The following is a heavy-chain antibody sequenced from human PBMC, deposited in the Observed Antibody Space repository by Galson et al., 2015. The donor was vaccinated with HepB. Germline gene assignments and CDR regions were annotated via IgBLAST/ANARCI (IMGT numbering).Heavy chain of an antibody. CDR3: ARPRGRGYSSYDCTT. CDR2: IDPSDSYT. CDR1: GYTFNTYW. Sequence: QSGAEVKMPGESLRISCKASGYTFNTYWINWVRQVPGKGIEWIGRIDPSDSYTKYSPSFQGHVTISVDKSTSTVYLQWSSLKAPDTAMYYCARPRGRGYSSYDCTTWGQGTLVTVSS. D-gene: IGHD3-3*01. V-gene: IGHV5-10-1*01. J-gene: IGHJ5*02.